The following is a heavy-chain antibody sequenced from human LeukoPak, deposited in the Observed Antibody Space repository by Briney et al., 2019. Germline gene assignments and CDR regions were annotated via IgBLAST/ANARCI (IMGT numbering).Heavy chain of an antibody. CDR2: IYSSGST. CDR1: GGSISSYY. D-gene: IGHD3-3*01. J-gene: IGHJ4*02. CDR3: ARERQYYDFCSGYDGRYYFDY. Sequence: SETLSLACTVSGGSISSYYWSWIRQPAGRGLEWIGRIYSSGSTNYNPSLKSRVTMSVDTSKNQFSLKLSSVTAADTAVYYCARERQYYDFCSGYDGRYYFDYWGQGTLVTVSS. V-gene: IGHV4-4*07.